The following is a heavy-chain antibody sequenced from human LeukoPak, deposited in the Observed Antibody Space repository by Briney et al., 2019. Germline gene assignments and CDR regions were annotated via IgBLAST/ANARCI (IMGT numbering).Heavy chain of an antibody. CDR3: ARVTYYYDSSGSRVSYFDY. Sequence: GGSLRLSCAASGFTFSRYSMNWVRQAPGKGLEWVSYISSSSTTIYSDSVKGRFTISRDNAKNSLYLQMSSLRAEDTAVYYCARVTYYYDSSGSRVSYFDYWGQGTLVTVSS. CDR1: GFTFSRYS. J-gene: IGHJ4*02. D-gene: IGHD3-22*01. CDR2: ISSSSTTI. V-gene: IGHV3-48*01.